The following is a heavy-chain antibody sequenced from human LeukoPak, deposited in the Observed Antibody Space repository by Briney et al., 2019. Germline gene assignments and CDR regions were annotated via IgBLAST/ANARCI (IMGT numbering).Heavy chain of an antibody. Sequence: GGSLRLSCAASGFTFSGTWMSWVRQAPGKGLEWVSAISGSGGSTYYADSVKGRFTISRDNSKNTLYLQMNSLRAEDTAVYYCAKATSGSRPYYFDYWGQGTLVTVSS. CDR2: ISGSGGST. D-gene: IGHD1-26*01. V-gene: IGHV3-23*01. CDR1: GFTFSGTW. CDR3: AKATSGSRPYYFDY. J-gene: IGHJ4*02.